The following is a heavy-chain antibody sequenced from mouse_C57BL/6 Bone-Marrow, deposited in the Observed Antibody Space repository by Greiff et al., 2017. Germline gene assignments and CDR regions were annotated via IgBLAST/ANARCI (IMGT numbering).Heavy chain of an antibody. CDR2: ISSGGSYT. V-gene: IGHV5-6*02. CDR1: GFTFSSYG. CDR3: ARRRDSPWFAY. J-gene: IGHJ3*01. D-gene: IGHD6-1*01. Sequence: EVKLVESGGDLVKPGGSLKLSCAASGFTFSSYGMSWVRQTPDKRLEWVATISSGGSYTYYPDSVKGRFTISRDNAKNTLYLQMSSLKSEDTAMYYCARRRDSPWFAYWGQGTLVTVSA.